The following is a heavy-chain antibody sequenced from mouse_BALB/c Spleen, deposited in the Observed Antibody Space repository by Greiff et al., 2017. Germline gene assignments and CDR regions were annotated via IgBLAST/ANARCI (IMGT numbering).Heavy chain of an antibody. Sequence: QVQLQQPGAELVKPGASVKLSCKASGYTFTSYYMYWVKQRPGQGLEWIGGINPSNGGTNFNEKFKSKATLTVDKSSSTAYMQLSSLTSEDSAVYYCTRGLRRNFDYWGQGTTVTVSS. CDR2: INPSNGGT. D-gene: IGHD2-4*01. CDR1: GYTFTSYY. J-gene: IGHJ2*01. CDR3: TRGLRRNFDY. V-gene: IGHV1S81*02.